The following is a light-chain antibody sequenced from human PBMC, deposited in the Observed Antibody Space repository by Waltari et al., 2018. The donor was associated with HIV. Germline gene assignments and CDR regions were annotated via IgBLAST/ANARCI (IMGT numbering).Light chain of an antibody. J-gene: IGKJ4*01. CDR1: QSVLYSSNNKNY. CDR3: QQYYSTPPLT. V-gene: IGKV4-1*01. CDR2: WAS. Sequence: DIVMTQSPDSLAVSLGERATIHCKSSQSVLYSSNNKNYLGWYQQKPGQLPKLLIYWASTRESGVPDRVSGSGSGTDFTLTISCLQAEDVAVYYCQQYYSTPPLTFGGGTKVEIK.